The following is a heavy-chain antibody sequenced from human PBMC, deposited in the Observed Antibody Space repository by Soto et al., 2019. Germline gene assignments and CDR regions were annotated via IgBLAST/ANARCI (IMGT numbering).Heavy chain of an antibody. Sequence: ASVKVSCKASGYTVTSYDINWVRQATGQGLEWMGWMNPNSGNTGYAQKFQGRVTMTRNTSISTAYMELSSLRSEDTAVYYCATLSGRNDYAEGMDVWGKGTTVTVSS. V-gene: IGHV1-8*01. CDR3: ATLSGRNDYAEGMDV. J-gene: IGHJ6*04. D-gene: IGHD4-17*01. CDR1: GYTVTSYD. CDR2: MNPNSGNT.